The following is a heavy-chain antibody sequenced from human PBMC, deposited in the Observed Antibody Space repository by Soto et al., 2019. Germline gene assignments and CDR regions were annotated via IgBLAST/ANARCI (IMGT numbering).Heavy chain of an antibody. D-gene: IGHD4-17*01. V-gene: IGHV4-31*03. Sequence: SETLSLTCTVSGGSIISGGHYWTWVRQHPGKGLEWMGYIYYTGSTSYNPSLESRLTMSVDTSKNQFSLRLDSVTAADTAVYYCAREGHDYGGNTPFDYWGQGTLVTVSS. CDR1: GGSIISGGHY. CDR3: AREGHDYGGNTPFDY. CDR2: IYYTGST. J-gene: IGHJ4*02.